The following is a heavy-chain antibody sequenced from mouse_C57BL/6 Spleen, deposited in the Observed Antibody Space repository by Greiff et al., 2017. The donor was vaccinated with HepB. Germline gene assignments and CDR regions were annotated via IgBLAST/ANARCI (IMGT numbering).Heavy chain of an antibody. D-gene: IGHD1-1*01. CDR2: ISDGGSYT. CDR1: GFTFSSYA. CDR3: ARDEDYGSYWYFDV. V-gene: IGHV5-4*01. Sequence: EVQVVESGGGLVKPGGSLKLSCAASGFTFSSYAMSWVRQTPEKRLEWVATISDGGSYTYYPDNVKGRFTISRDNAKNNLYLQMSHLKSEDTAMYYCARDEDYGSYWYFDVWGTGTTVTVSS. J-gene: IGHJ1*03.